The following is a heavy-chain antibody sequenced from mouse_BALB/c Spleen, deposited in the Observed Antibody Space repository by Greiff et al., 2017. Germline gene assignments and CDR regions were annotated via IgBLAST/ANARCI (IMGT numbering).Heavy chain of an antibody. Sequence: QVQLQQSGAELVRPGTSVKVSCKASGYAFTNYLIEWVKQRPGQGLEWIGVINPGSGGTNYNEKFKGKATLTADKSSSTAYMQLSSLTSDDSAVYFCARGDLYSSFDYWGQGTTLTVSS. CDR3: ARGDLYSSFDY. CDR1: GYAFTNYL. D-gene: IGHD1-1*01. J-gene: IGHJ2*01. CDR2: INPGSGGT. V-gene: IGHV1-54*01.